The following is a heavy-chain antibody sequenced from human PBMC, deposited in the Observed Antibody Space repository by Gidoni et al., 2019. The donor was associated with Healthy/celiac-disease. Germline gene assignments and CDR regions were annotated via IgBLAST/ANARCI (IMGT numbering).Heavy chain of an antibody. J-gene: IGHJ4*02. CDR2: ISSSSSTI. V-gene: IGHV3-48*01. CDR3: ARAGGRAHHRDFDY. Sequence: EVQLVESGGGLVQPGGSLRPSCAAPGFTFSSYSMNWVRQAPGKGLEWVSYISSSSSTIYYADSVKGRFTISRDNAKNSLYLQMNSLRAEDTAVYYCARAGGRAHHRDFDYWGQGTLVTVSS. CDR1: GFTFSSYS.